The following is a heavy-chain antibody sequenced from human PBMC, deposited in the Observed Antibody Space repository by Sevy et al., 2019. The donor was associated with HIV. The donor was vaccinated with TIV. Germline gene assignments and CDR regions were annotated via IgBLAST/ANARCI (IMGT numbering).Heavy chain of an antibody. CDR3: ARDVENQDSLPDY. CDR2: IKPDGSRQ. CDR1: GFTFSSYW. V-gene: IGHV3-7*01. Sequence: GGSLRLSCAASGFTFSSYWMSWVRQAPGKGLEWVANIKPDGSRQYYGDSVKGRFTISRDNAKNSLYLQLISLRAEDTAVYYCARDVENQDSLPDYWGQGTLVTVSS. D-gene: IGHD2-15*01. J-gene: IGHJ4*02.